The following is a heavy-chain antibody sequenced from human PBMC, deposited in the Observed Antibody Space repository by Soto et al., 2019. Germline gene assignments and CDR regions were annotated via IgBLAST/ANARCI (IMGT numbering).Heavy chain of an antibody. CDR2: IKDDGSEK. CDR3: ARDWGTPGRGSAVDYYYHYGMDV. CDR1: EFTFNTYW. V-gene: IGHV3-7*05. Sequence: EVQLVESGGGLVQPGGSLRLSCLASEFTFNTYWMNWVRQAPGRGLEWVANIKDDGSEKNYVDSVKGRFTISRDNAKNSLYLQMNRLRGEDRAVYFCARDWGTPGRGSAVDYYYHYGMDVWGQGTTVTVSS. J-gene: IGHJ6*02. D-gene: IGHD3-16*01.